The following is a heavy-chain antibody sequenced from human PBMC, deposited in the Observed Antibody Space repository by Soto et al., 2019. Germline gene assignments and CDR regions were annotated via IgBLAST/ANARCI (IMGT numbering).Heavy chain of an antibody. J-gene: IGHJ4*02. D-gene: IGHD5-18*01. Sequence: SETLSLTCAVYGGSFSGYYWSWIRQPPGKGLEWIGEINHSGSTNYNPSLKSRVTISVDTSKNQFSLKLSSVTAADTAVYYCAREGYSHTRSLDYWGQGTLVTVSS. CDR3: AREGYSHTRSLDY. CDR1: GGSFSGYY. CDR2: INHSGST. V-gene: IGHV4-34*01.